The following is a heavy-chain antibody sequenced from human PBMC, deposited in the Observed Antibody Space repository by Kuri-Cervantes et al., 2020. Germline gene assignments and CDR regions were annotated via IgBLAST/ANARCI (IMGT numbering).Heavy chain of an antibody. CDR3: AKEDVGDIVVVVTATPFDH. Sequence: GGSLRLSCVASRFTFSSYGMHWVRQAPGKGLEWVAFIRYDGSNKYYADSVKGRFTISRDNSKDALYLQMNSLRVGDTALYYCAKEDVGDIVVVVTATPFDHWGQGTLVTVSS. J-gene: IGHJ4*02. CDR1: RFTFSSYG. CDR2: IRYDGSNK. V-gene: IGHV3-30*02. D-gene: IGHD2-15*01.